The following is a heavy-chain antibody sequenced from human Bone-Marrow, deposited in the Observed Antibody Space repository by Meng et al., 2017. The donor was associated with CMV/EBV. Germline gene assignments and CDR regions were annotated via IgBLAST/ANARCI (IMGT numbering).Heavy chain of an antibody. D-gene: IGHD3-16*01. V-gene: IGHV1-46*01. CDR2: INPSGGST. CDR3: ARVARGGRGVPFDP. Sequence: ASVKVSCKASGYTFTSYYMHWVRQAPGQGLEWMGIINPSGGSTSYAQKFQGRVTMSVDTSKKHFSLRLSSVTAADTAVYYCARVARGGRGVPFDPWGQGALVTVSS. CDR1: GYTFTSYY. J-gene: IGHJ5*02.